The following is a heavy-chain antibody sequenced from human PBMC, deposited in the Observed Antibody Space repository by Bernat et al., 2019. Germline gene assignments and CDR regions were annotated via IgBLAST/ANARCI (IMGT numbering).Heavy chain of an antibody. CDR2: IYYSGNT. D-gene: IGHD4-11*01. V-gene: IGHV4-39*01. CDR3: ARHGPTAPQIGRFDP. J-gene: IGHJ5*02. Sequence: QLQLQESGPGLVKPSETLSLTCTVSGGSISSSSYYRGWIRQPPGKGLEWIGTIYYSGNTYYNPSLKSRVTISVDTSKNQFSLKLSSVTAADTAVYYCARHGPTAPQIGRFDPWGQGTLVTVSS. CDR1: GGSISSSSYY.